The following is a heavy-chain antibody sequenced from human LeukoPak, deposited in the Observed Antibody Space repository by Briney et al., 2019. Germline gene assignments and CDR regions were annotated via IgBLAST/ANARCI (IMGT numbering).Heavy chain of an antibody. Sequence: SETLSLTCTVSGGSISSYYWSWIRQPPGKGLEWIGYIYYSGSTNYNPSLKSRVTISVDTSKNQFSLKLSSVTAADTAVCYCARYRNIVGATFRFFDLWGRGTLVTVSS. CDR1: GGSISSYY. D-gene: IGHD1-26*01. V-gene: IGHV4-59*08. J-gene: IGHJ2*01. CDR2: IYYSGST. CDR3: ARYRNIVGATFRFFDL.